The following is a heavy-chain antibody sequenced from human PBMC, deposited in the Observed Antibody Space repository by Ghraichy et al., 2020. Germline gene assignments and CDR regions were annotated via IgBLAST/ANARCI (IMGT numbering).Heavy chain of an antibody. J-gene: IGHJ5*02. CDR1: GYTLTELS. D-gene: IGHD6-13*01. CDR2: FDPEDGET. Sequence: ASVKVSCKVSGYTLTELSMHWVRQAPGKGLEWMGGFDPEDGETIYAQKFQGRVTMTEDTSTDTAYMELSSLRSEDTAVYYCATVRLAAAGRGGPGCFDPWGQGTLVTVSS. V-gene: IGHV1-24*01. CDR3: ATVRLAAAGRGGPGCFDP.